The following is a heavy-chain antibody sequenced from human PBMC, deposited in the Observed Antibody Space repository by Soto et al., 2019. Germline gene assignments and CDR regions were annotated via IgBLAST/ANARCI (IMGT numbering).Heavy chain of an antibody. J-gene: IGHJ6*02. CDR3: IYPSSYSYGMDV. D-gene: IGHD2-15*01. CDR2: INAGNGNT. V-gene: IGHV1-3*01. Sequence: QVQLVQSGAEVKKPGASVKVSCKASGYTFTSYAMHWVRQAPGQRLEWMGWINAGNGNTKYSQKFQGRVTITRDTSASTAYMELSSLRSEDTAVYYCIYPSSYSYGMDVWGQGTTVTVSS. CDR1: GYTFTSYA.